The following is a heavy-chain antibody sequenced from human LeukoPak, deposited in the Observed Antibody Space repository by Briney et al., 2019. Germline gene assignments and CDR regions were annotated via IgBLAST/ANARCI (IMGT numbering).Heavy chain of an antibody. D-gene: IGHD1-26*01. Sequence: PSETLSLTCTVSGGSISSGSYYWSWIRQPAGKGLEWIGRIYSSGSTNYNPSLKSRVTISLDTSKNQFSLKLSSVTAADTAVYYCAGQVIVGVDFDYWGQGTLVTVSS. V-gene: IGHV4-61*02. CDR2: IYSSGST. CDR1: GGSISSGSYY. J-gene: IGHJ4*02. CDR3: AGQVIVGVDFDY.